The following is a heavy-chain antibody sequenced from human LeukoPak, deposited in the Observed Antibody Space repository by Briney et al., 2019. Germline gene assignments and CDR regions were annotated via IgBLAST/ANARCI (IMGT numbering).Heavy chain of an antibody. D-gene: IGHD3-22*01. J-gene: IGHJ4*02. CDR3: ARRHQVAPYELLYYFDY. CDR2: IYYSGST. Sequence: PSETLSLTCTVSGGSISSSSYFCGSIRQPPGNVLEWIGSIYYSGSTYYNPSLKSRVTISVDTSKNQFSLKLSSVTAADTAVYYCARRHQVAPYELLYYFDYWGQGTLVTVSS. CDR1: GGSISSSSYF. V-gene: IGHV4-39*01.